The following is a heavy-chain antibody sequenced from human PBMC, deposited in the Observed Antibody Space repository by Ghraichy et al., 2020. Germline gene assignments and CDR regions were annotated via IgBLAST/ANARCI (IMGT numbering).Heavy chain of an antibody. CDR1: GFTFSSYG. V-gene: IGHV3-33*01. Sequence: GGSLRLSCAASGFTFSSYGMHWVRQAPGKGLEWVAVIWYDGSNKYYADSVKGRFTISRDNSKNTLYLQMNSLRAEDTAVYYCARTRDGYNGYFDYWGQGTLVTVSS. D-gene: IGHD5-24*01. CDR2: IWYDGSNK. CDR3: ARTRDGYNGYFDY. J-gene: IGHJ4*02.